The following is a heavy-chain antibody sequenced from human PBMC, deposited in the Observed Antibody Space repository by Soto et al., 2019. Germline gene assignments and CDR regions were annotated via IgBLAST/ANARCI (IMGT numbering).Heavy chain of an antibody. Sequence: QVQLQESGPGLVKPSETLSLTCTVSGGSISSSDDYWSWIRQSPDRGLEWIGHMYNGGATYSSPSLRSRITISLDTSMNQFYPKVTSLSAADTALYYCARGSSGKEVEYWGQGILVTVSS. CDR2: MYNGGAT. V-gene: IGHV4-30-4*01. J-gene: IGHJ4*02. CDR3: ARGSSGKEVEY. D-gene: IGHD3-10*01. CDR1: GGSISSSDDY.